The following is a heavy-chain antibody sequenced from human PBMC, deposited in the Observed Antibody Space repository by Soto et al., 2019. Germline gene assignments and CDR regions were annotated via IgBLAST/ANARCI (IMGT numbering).Heavy chain of an antibody. CDR1: GGSISSGDYY. CDR3: ARVEMATIGLDY. Sequence: TLSLTCTVSGGSISSGDYYWSWIRQPPGKGLEWIGYIYYSGSTYYNPSLKSRVTISVDTSKNQFSLKLSSVTAADTAVYYCARVEMATIGLDYWGQGTLVTVSS. V-gene: IGHV4-30-4*01. CDR2: IYYSGST. D-gene: IGHD5-12*01. J-gene: IGHJ4*02.